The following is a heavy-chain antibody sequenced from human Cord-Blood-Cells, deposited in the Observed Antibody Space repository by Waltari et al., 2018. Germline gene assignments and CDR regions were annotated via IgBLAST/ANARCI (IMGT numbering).Heavy chain of an antibody. CDR3: ARHVGVAYYFWSGYYWFDP. Sequence: QLQLHESGPGLVKPSETLSLTCTVSGGSISSSSYYWGWIRQPPGKGLEWMGSIYYSGSTDYNPSRKSRFTISVGTSKIQFSLRLSSVAAADTAMNCWARHVGVAYYFWSGYYWFDPWCQGTLVTVSS. CDR2: IYYSGST. D-gene: IGHD3-3*01. J-gene: IGHJ5*02. CDR1: GGSISSSSYY. V-gene: IGHV4-39*01.